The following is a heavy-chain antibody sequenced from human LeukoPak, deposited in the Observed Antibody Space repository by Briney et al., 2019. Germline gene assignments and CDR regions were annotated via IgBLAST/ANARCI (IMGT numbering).Heavy chain of an antibody. CDR2: INPNSGGT. Sequence: GASVKVSCKASGYTFTGYYMHWVRQAPGQGLEWMGWINPNSGGTNYAQKFQGRVTMTRDTSISTAYMERSRLRSDDTVVYYCASLVPAATQNFDYWGQGTLVTVSS. V-gene: IGHV1-2*02. D-gene: IGHD2-2*01. CDR3: ASLVPAATQNFDY. J-gene: IGHJ4*02. CDR1: GYTFTGYY.